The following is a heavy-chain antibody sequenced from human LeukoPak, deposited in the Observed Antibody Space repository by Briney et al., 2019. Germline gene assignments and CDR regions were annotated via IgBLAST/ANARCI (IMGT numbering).Heavy chain of an antibody. D-gene: IGHD2-2*01. CDR1: GLTFSSYS. J-gene: IGHJ3*02. V-gene: IGHV3-48*01. Sequence: GGSLRLSCAASGLTFSSYSMNWVRQAPGKGLELVSYISSSSSTIYYADSVKGRFTISRDNAKNSLYLQMNSLRAEDTAVYYCARGPWVVVPAEDIWGQGTMATVSS. CDR2: ISSSSSTI. CDR3: ARGPWVVVPAEDI.